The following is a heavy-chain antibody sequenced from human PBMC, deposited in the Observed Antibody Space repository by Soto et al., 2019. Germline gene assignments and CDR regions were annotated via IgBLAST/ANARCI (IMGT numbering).Heavy chain of an antibody. CDR3: ARGGGAGSDYYYYGMDV. D-gene: IGHD3-10*01. Sequence: GGSLRLSCAASGFTFDDYGMSWVRQAPGKGLEWVSGINWNGGSTGYADSGKGRFTISRDNAKNSLYLQMNSLRAEDTALYYCARGGGAGSDYYYYGMDVWGQGTTVT. CDR1: GFTFDDYG. J-gene: IGHJ6*02. V-gene: IGHV3-20*04. CDR2: INWNGGST.